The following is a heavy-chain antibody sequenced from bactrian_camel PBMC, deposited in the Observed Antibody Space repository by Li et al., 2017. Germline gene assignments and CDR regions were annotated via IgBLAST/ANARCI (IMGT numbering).Heavy chain of an antibody. J-gene: IGHJ6*01. V-gene: IGHV3-2*01. D-gene: IGHD1*01. CDR1: GITFSNYY. Sequence: VQLVESGGGLVQPGGSLRLSCAASGITFSNYYMSWARQAPGKGLEWVSSIYMDGSRTYYADSVKGRLTISKDNAKNALYLELNSLKTEDTAMYYCVRGGESHFDYWGQGTQVTVS. CDR3: VRGGESHFDY. CDR2: IYMDGSRT.